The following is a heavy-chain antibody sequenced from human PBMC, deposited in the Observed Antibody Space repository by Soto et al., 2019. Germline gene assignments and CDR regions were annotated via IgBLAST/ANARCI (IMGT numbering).Heavy chain of an antibody. J-gene: IGHJ4*02. Sequence: QVQLVESGGGVVQPGRSLRLSCAASGFTFSNYGMHWVRQAPGKGLEWVARIWHDGINKYYADSVKGRFTISRDTSEDTLALQMNSLRAEATGVYYCARDLSGTIDYWGQGTLVTVSA. V-gene: IGHV3-33*01. CDR3: ARDLSGTIDY. CDR1: GFTFSNYG. CDR2: IWHDGINK. D-gene: IGHD1-7*01.